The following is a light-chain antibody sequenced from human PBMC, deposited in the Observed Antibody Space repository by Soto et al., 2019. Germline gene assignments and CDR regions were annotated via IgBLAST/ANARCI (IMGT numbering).Light chain of an antibody. Sequence: QSALTQPRSVSGSPGQAVTISCTGTNSDVGNYNFVSWYQHHPGKAPKLMIYDVTKRPSGVPARFSGSKSGNAASLTISGLQAEDEADYYCCTYGGSLHQFGGRTKLTVL. CDR1: NSDVGNYNF. J-gene: IGLJ3*02. V-gene: IGLV2-11*01. CDR3: CTYGGSLHQ. CDR2: DVT.